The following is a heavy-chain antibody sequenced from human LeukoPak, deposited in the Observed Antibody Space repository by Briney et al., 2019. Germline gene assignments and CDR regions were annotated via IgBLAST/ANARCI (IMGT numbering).Heavy chain of an antibody. J-gene: IGHJ5*02. CDR1: GYTFTIYG. D-gene: IGHD6-13*01. CDR2: ISAYNGNT. CDR3: ARSIAAAVFDP. Sequence: ASVNVSCKASGYTFTIYGISWVRQAPGQGLEWMGWISAYNGNTNYAQKLQGRVTMTTDTSTSTAYMELRSLRSDDTAVYYCARSIAAAVFDPWGQGTLVTVSS. V-gene: IGHV1-18*01.